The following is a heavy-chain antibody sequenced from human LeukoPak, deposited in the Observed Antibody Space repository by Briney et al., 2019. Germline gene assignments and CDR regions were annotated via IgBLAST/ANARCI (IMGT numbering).Heavy chain of an antibody. CDR2: ISSSGSTI. D-gene: IGHD3-9*01. CDR1: GFTFSDYY. J-gene: IGHJ6*03. V-gene: IGHV3-11*04. CDR3: AREGPRYYDILTGYYRYYYYMDV. Sequence: GGSLRLSCAASGFTFSDYYMSWIRQAPGKGLEWVSYISSSGSTIYYADSVKGRFTISRDNAKNSLYLQMNSLRAEDTAVYYCAREGPRYYDILTGYYRYYYYMDVWGKGTTVTVSS.